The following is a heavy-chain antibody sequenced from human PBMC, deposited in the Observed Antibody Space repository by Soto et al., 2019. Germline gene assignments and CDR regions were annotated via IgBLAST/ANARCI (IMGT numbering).Heavy chain of an antibody. CDR2: IYHSGST. D-gene: IGHD1-26*01. CDR3: ARLGELVNFDY. CDR1: GGSISSSNW. Sequence: QVQLQESGPGLVKPSGTLSLTCAVSGGSISSSNWWSWVRQPPGKGLEWIGEIYHSGSTNYNPSHKSRVNISVDKSKNHFSLKLSSVTAADTAVYYCARLGELVNFDYWGQGTLVTVSS. J-gene: IGHJ4*02. V-gene: IGHV4-4*02.